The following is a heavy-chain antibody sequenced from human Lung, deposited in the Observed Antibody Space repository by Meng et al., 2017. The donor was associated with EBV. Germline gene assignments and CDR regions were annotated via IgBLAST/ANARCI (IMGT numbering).Heavy chain of an antibody. V-gene: IGHV4-4*02. D-gene: IGHD6-19*01. CDR1: RGSISSTTW. Sequence: QVPLKQSGPRPVKPSGPLALTRPVARGSISSTTWSNWVGQPPGKGLEWIGEIYDGGFTNYNPSLKSRVTISLDKSKNQFSLKLTSVTAADTAVYYCARKVGNGWWYFDLWGRGTLVTVSS. J-gene: IGHJ2*01. CDR2: IYDGGFT. CDR3: ARKVGNGWWYFDL.